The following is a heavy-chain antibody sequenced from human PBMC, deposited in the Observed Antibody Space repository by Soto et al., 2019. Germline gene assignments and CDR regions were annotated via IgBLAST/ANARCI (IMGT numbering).Heavy chain of an antibody. CDR2: IYYSGST. Sequence: PSEILSLTCTVSGGSISSYYWSWIRQPPGKGLEWIGYIYYSGSTNYNPSLKSRVTISVDTSKNQFSLKLSSVTAADTAVYYCARRMVITTDDAFDIWGQGTMVNVSS. CDR3: ARRMVITTDDAFDI. CDR1: GGSISSYY. V-gene: IGHV4-59*01. D-gene: IGHD3-22*01. J-gene: IGHJ3*02.